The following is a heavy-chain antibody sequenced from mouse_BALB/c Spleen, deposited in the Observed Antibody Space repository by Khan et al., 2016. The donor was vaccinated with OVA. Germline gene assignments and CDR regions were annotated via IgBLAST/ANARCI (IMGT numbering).Heavy chain of an antibody. CDR3: ARFDGSRTFDY. V-gene: IGHV3-1*02. Sequence: EAQLQESGPDLVKPSQSLSLTCTVTGSSITSAYSWHWVRQFPGNKLEWMGYIHSSGITNYNPSLKSRLSITRDTSKNQFFLQRNSWTTEDTATYYCARFDGSRTFDYWRQGSTLTVSA. D-gene: IGHD1-1*01. J-gene: IGHJ2*01. CDR2: IHSSGIT. CDR1: GSSITSAYS.